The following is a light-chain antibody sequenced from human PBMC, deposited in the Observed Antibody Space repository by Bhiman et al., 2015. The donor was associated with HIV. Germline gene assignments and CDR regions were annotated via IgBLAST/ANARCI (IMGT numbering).Light chain of an antibody. CDR2: EDD. CDR3: LLYVHSGVWV. CDR1: SGSIASNY. V-gene: IGLV6-57*01. Sequence: NFMLTQPHSVSESPGKTVTISCTRSSGSIASNYVQWYQQRPGSSPTIVIYEDDQRPSGVPDRFSGSILGNKAALTITGAQAADESDYYCLLYVHSGVWVFGGGTRLTVL. J-gene: IGLJ3*02.